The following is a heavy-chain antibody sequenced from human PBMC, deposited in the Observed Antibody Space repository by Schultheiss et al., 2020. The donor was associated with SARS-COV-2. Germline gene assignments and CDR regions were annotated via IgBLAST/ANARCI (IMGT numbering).Heavy chain of an antibody. CDR1: GFTFSSFE. CDR2: ISSNGGST. J-gene: IGHJ4*02. D-gene: IGHD6-19*01. V-gene: IGHV3-64*04. Sequence: GESLKISCAVSGFTFSSFEMNWVRQAPGKGLEYVSAISSNGGSTYYADSVKGRFTISRDNSKNTLYLQMNSLRAEDTAVYYCARDDWLVRRSSSIDYWGQGTLVTVSS. CDR3: ARDDWLVRRSSSIDY.